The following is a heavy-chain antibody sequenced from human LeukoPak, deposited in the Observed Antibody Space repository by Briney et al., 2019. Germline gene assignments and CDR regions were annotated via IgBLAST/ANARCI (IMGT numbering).Heavy chain of an antibody. Sequence: VGCLRLSCAASGFAFSSYGMYWVRQTADKGLGWVAYIRRDGTYVNYADSVRGRFTISRDNSKNTLSLQMNNLRVEDTAGYYCASGGPTRGTLDFWGQGTLVTVSS. V-gene: IGHV3-30*02. CDR2: IRRDGTYV. CDR3: ASGGPTRGTLDF. D-gene: IGHD4-17*01. CDR1: GFAFSSYG. J-gene: IGHJ4*02.